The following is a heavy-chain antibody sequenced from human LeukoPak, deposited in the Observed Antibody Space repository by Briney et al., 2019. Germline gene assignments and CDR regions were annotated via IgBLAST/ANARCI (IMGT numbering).Heavy chain of an antibody. Sequence: GASVTVSCKASGYTFTGYYMHWVRQAPGQGLEWMGWINPNSGGTNYAQKFQGRVTMTRDTSISTAYMELSRLRSDDTAVYYCARVELWDSSGYYLYYFDYWGQGTLVTVSS. J-gene: IGHJ4*02. CDR2: INPNSGGT. V-gene: IGHV1-2*02. D-gene: IGHD3-22*01. CDR3: ARVELWDSSGYYLYYFDY. CDR1: GYTFTGYY.